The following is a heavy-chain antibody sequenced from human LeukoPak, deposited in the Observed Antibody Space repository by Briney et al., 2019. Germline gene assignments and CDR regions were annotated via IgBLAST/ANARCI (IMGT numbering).Heavy chain of an antibody. D-gene: IGHD6-13*01. CDR3: ARGGRRKGIAAAGTHRDFDY. CDR1: GGSISSYY. J-gene: IGHJ4*02. V-gene: IGHV4-59*12. Sequence: SETLSLTCTVSGGSISSYYWSWIRQPPGKGLEWIGYIYYSGSTNYNPSLKSRVTISVDTSKNQFSLKLSSVTAADTAVYYCARGGRRKGIAAAGTHRDFDYWGQGTLVTVSS. CDR2: IYYSGST.